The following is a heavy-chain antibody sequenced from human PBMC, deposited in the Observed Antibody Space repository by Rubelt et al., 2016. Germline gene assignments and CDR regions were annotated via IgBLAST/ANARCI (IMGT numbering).Heavy chain of an antibody. Sequence: EVQLVESGGGLVQPGGSLRLSCAASGFSFRNYWMSWVRQAPGKGLEWVANINPEGLTNYVGSVRGRFTISRDNTKNSVNLQMRGLGAGDTAVDFCAKDSRYSGSYWDFDYWGQGTLVTVSS. CDR1: GFSFRNYW. D-gene: IGHD1-26*01. J-gene: IGHJ4*02. CDR2: INPEGLT. CDR3: AKDSRYSGSYWDFDY. V-gene: IGHV3-7*03.